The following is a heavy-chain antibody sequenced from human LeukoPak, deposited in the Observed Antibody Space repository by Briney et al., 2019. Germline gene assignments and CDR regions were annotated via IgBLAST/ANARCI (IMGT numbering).Heavy chain of an antibody. J-gene: IGHJ4*02. V-gene: IGHV4-39*01. CDR1: GGSISSSRYY. CDR2: IYYSGST. CDR3: ARGPEHYDILTGIDY. D-gene: IGHD3-9*01. Sequence: SETLSLTCTVSGGSISSSRYYWGWIRQPPGKGLEWIGTIYYSGSTYYNPSLKSRVTISVDTSKNQFSLKLSSVTAADTAVYYCARGPEHYDILTGIDYWGQGTLVTVSS.